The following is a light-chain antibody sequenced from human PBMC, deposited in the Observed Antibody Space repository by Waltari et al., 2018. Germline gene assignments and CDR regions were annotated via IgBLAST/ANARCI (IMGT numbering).Light chain of an antibody. J-gene: IGLJ2*01. V-gene: IGLV2-8*01. CDR3: SSYEGTNTLL. Sequence: QSALTQPPSASGSPGQSVTISCTRITTTGYTYVSWYQHHPGKAPKLIIYEVNRRPSGVPERFSGSESGNTASLTVSGLQSEDEADYYCSSYEGTNTLLFGGGTKLTVL. CDR2: EVN. CDR1: TTTGYTY.